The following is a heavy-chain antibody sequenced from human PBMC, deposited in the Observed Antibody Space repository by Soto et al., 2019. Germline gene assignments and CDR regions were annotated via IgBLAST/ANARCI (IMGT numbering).Heavy chain of an antibody. CDR2: ISAYNGNT. CDR3: ARDPRYCSSTSCRDFPFDY. D-gene: IGHD2-2*01. Sequence: ASVKVSCKASGYTFTSYGISWVRRAPGQGLEWMGWISAYNGNTNYAQKLQGRVTMTTDTSTSTAYMELRSLRSDDTAVYSCARDPRYCSSTSCRDFPFDYWGQGTLVTVSS. CDR1: GYTFTSYG. V-gene: IGHV1-18*01. J-gene: IGHJ4*02.